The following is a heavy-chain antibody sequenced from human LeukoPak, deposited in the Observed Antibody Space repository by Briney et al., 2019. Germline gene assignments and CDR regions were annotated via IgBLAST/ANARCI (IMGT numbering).Heavy chain of an antibody. D-gene: IGHD5-12*01. J-gene: IGHJ5*02. CDR3: ASNRRDGYNFHWFDP. V-gene: IGHV4-31*03. Sequence: SETLSLTCTVSGGSISSGGYYWSWIRQHPGKGLEWIGYIYYSGSTHYNPSLKSRVTISVDTSKNQFSLKLSSVTAADTAVYYCASNRRDGYNFHWFDPWGQGTLVTVSS. CDR1: GGSISSGGYY. CDR2: IYYSGST.